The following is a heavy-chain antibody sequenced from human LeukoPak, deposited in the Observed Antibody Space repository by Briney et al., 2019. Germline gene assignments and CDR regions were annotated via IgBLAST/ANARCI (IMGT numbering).Heavy chain of an antibody. CDR1: GFSFSSFG. CDR2: ISYDGSNK. J-gene: IGHJ4*02. Sequence: TGRSLRLSCAASGFSFSSFGMHWVRQAPGKGLEWVAVISYDGSNKYYADSVKGRFIISRDNSKNTLYLQMNSLRAEDTAVYYCAKDRRQRKTYYYTSGSSPEWGQGTLVTVSS. CDR3: AKDRRQRKTYYYTSGSSPE. D-gene: IGHD3-10*01. V-gene: IGHV3-30*18.